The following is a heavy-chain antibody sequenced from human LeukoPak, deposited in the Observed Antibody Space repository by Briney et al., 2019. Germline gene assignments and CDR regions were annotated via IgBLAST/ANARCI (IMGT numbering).Heavy chain of an antibody. CDR2: ISYDGSNK. CDR1: GFTFSSYA. V-gene: IGHV3-30-3*01. J-gene: IGHJ4*02. Sequence: GGSLRLSCAASGFTFSSYAMHWVRQAPGKGLEWVAVISYDGSNKYYADSVKGRFTISRDNSKNTLYLQMNSLRAEDTAVYYCASVAGQQLPVVDYWGQGTLVTVSS. CDR3: ASVAGQQLPVVDY. D-gene: IGHD6-13*01.